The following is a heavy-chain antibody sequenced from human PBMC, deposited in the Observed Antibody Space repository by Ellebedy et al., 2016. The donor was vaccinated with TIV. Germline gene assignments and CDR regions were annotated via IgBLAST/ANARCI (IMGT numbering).Heavy chain of an antibody. CDR2: IYPGDSDT. V-gene: IGHV5-51*01. J-gene: IGHJ6*02. CDR3: ARHGGYSYGYDYYYGMDV. Sequence: KVSCKGSGYSFTSYWIGWVRQMPGKGLEWMGIIYPGDSDTRYSPSFQGQVTISADKSISTAYLQWSSLKASDTAMYYCARHGGYSYGYDYYYGMDVWGQGTTVTVSS. D-gene: IGHD5-18*01. CDR1: GYSFTSYW.